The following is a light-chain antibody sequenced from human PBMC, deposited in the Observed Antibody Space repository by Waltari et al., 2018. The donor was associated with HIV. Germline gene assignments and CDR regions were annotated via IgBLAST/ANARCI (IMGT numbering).Light chain of an antibody. J-gene: IGKJ1*01. CDR3: QQYKSYSLT. Sequence: SVGDRVTITCRASQSINTWLAWYQQIPGKAPKLLIYRAFNLEDGVPSRFSGSGSGAEFTLTISSLQPDDFGTYYCQQYKSYSLTFGQGTKVEIK. CDR2: RAF. V-gene: IGKV1-5*03. CDR1: QSINTW.